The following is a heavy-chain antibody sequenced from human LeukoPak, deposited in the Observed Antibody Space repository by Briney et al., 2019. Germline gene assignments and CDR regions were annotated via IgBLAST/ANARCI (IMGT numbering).Heavy chain of an antibody. CDR3: ARYCSSTSCYYEDYGMDV. Sequence: PGGSLRLSCAASGFTFSSYSMNWVRQAPGKGLEWVSSISSSSSYIYYADSVKGRFTISRENAKNSLYLQMNSLRAEDTAVYYCARYCSSTSCYYEDYGMDVWGQGTTVTVSS. J-gene: IGHJ6*02. CDR2: ISSSSSYI. CDR1: GFTFSSYS. D-gene: IGHD2-2*01. V-gene: IGHV3-21*01.